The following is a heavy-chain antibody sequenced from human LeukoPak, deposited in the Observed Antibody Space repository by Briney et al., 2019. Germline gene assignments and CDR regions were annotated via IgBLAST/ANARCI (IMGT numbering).Heavy chain of an antibody. CDR1: GFTFSSYG. D-gene: IGHD1-26*01. V-gene: IGHV3-30*18. Sequence: GGSLRLSCETSGFTFSSYGMHWVRQAPGKGLQWVAVISFDGTNTVYLDSVKGRFTISRDNSKNTLYLQMNSLTSEDTATYYCAKEKGWELLRSYVDFWGQGTLVTVYS. J-gene: IGHJ4*02. CDR2: ISFDGTNT. CDR3: AKEKGWELLRSYVDF.